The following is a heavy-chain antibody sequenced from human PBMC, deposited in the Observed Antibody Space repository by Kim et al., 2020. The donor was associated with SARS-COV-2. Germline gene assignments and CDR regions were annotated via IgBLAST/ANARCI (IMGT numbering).Heavy chain of an antibody. CDR1: GGSISSGGYY. D-gene: IGHD3-22*01. CDR3: ACTYYYDSSGYYSRSYWYFDL. J-gene: IGHJ2*01. V-gene: IGHV4-31*03. CDR2: IYYSGST. Sequence: SETLSLTCTVSGGSISSGGYYWSWIRQHPGKGLEWIGYIYYSGSTYYNPSLKSRVTISVDTSKNQFSLKLSSVTAADTAVYYCACTYYYDSSGYYSRSYWYFDLWGRGTLVTVSS.